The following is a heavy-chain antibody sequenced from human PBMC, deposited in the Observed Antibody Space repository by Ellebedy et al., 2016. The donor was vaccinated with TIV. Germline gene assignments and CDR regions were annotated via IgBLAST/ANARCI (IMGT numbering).Heavy chain of an antibody. CDR1: GFTFSSYA. CDR2: ISGSGGST. V-gene: IGHV3-23*01. Sequence: GESLKISCAASGFTFSSYAMSWVRQAPGKGLEWVSAISGSGGSTYYADSVKGRFTISRDNSKNTLYLQMNSLRAEDTAVYYYANDYWDYWGQGTLVTVSS. CDR3: ANDYWDY. J-gene: IGHJ4*02.